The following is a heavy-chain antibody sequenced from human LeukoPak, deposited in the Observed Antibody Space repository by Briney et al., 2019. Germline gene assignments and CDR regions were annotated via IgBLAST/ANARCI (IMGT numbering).Heavy chain of an antibody. CDR3: AKVRSITMIVVVIPHFDY. D-gene: IGHD3-22*01. CDR2: ISGTGGST. Sequence: GGSLRLSCAASGFTFSSSAMNWVRQAPGKGLEWVSAISGTGGSTYYADSVKGRFTISRDYSKNTLYLQMNSLRAEDTAVYYCAKVRSITMIVVVIPHFDYWGQGTLVTVSS. CDR1: GFTFSSSA. V-gene: IGHV3-23*01. J-gene: IGHJ4*02.